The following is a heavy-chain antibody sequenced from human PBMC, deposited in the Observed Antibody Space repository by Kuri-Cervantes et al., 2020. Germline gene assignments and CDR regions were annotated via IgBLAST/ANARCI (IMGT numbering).Heavy chain of an antibody. D-gene: IGHD3-10*01. CDR1: GGSISSSNW. Sequence: GSLRLSCAVSGGSISSSNWWSWVRQPPGKGLEWIGEIYHSGSTNYNPSLKSRVTISVDTSKNQFSLKLSSVTAADTAVYYCARGRGYYYGSGSYCIFDYWGQGTLVTVSS. J-gene: IGHJ4*02. CDR2: IYHSGST. CDR3: ARGRGYYYGSGSYCIFDY. V-gene: IGHV4-4*02.